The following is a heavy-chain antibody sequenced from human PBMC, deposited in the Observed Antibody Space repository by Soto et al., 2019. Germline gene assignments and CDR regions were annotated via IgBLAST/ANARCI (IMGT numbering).Heavy chain of an antibody. CDR1: GGTFSSYA. D-gene: IGHD6-19*01. V-gene: IGHV1-69*13. CDR3: ARVGAVAGSPDY. CDR2: IIPIFGTA. Sequence: SVKVSCKASGGTFSSYAISWVRKAPGQGLEWMGGIIPIFGTANYAQKFQGRVTITADESTSTAYMELSSLRSEDTAVHYCARVGAVAGSPDYWGQGTLVTVSS. J-gene: IGHJ4*02.